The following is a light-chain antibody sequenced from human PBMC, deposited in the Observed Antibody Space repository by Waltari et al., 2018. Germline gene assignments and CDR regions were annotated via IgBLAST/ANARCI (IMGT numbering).Light chain of an antibody. V-gene: IGKV1-NL1*01. CDR2: DAS. J-gene: IGKJ3*01. Sequence: DLQMTQSPSPLSASVGDRVNITCWSSQGIRNYLAWYQHKPGKAPILLIYDASRLESGVPSRFSGSGSETDYTLTSNNLQPGDFATYYCQQYYDTPGVTFGPGTTVDIK. CDR3: QQYYDTPGVT. CDR1: QGIRNY.